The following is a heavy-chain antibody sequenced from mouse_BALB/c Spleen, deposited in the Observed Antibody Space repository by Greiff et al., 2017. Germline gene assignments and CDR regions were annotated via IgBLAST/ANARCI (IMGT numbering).Heavy chain of an antibody. CDR1: GYSITSDYA. Sequence: EVKLMESGPGLVKPSQSLSLTCTVTGYSITSDYAWNWIRQFPGNKLEWMGYISYSGSTSYNPSLKSRISITRDTSKNQFFLQLNSVTTEDTATYYCARRAVATPFDYWGQGTTLTVSS. V-gene: IGHV3-2*02. D-gene: IGHD1-1*01. CDR3: ARRAVATPFDY. CDR2: ISYSGST. J-gene: IGHJ2*01.